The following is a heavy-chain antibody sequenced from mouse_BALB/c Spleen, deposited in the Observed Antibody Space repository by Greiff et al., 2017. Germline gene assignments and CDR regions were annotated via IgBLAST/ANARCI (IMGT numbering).Heavy chain of an antibody. D-gene: IGHD2-1*01. J-gene: IGHJ3*01. CDR3: ARSGNSFGWFAY. CDR2: ISSGSSTI. Sequence: EVHLVESGGGLVQPGGSRKLSCAASGFTFSSFGMHWVRQAPEKGLEWVAYISSGSSTIYYADTVKGRFTISRDNPKNTLFLQMTSLRSEDTAMYYCARSGNSFGWFAYWGQGTLVTVSA. V-gene: IGHV5-17*02. CDR1: GFTFSSFG.